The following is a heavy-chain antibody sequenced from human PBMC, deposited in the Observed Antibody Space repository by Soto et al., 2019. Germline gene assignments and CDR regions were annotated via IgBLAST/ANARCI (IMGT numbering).Heavy chain of an antibody. V-gene: IGHV4-30-4*01. J-gene: IGHJ6*02. CDR1: GGSISSGDYY. D-gene: IGHD5-18*01. Sequence: SETLSLTCTVSGGSISSGDYYWSWIRQPPGKGLEWIGYIYYSGSTYYNPSLKSRVTISVDTSKNQFSLKLSSVTAADTAVYYCARDMQSYGYAYYYYYSGMDVWGQGTTVTVSS. CDR2: IYYSGST. CDR3: ARDMQSYGYAYYYYYSGMDV.